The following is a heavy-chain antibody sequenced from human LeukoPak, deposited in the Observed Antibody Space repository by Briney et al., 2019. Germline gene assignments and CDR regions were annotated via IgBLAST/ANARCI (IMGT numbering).Heavy chain of an antibody. V-gene: IGHV3-23*01. CDR1: GFTFSSYA. CDR2: ISGSGGST. Sequence: SGGSLRLSCAASGFTFSSYAMSWVRQAPGKGLEWVSAISGSGGSTYYADSVKGRFTIYRDNSKNTLYLQMNSLRAEDTAVYYCAKHQWLVEEYYFDYWGQGTLVTVSS. CDR3: AKHQWLVEEYYFDY. J-gene: IGHJ4*02. D-gene: IGHD6-19*01.